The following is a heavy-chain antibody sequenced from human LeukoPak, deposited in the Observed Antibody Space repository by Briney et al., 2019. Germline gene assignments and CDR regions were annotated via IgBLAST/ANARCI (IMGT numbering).Heavy chain of an antibody. V-gene: IGHV3-7*01. CDR3: ARVGGGWSFDY. Sequence: GGSLRLSCAASGFTFSSYWMSWVRQAPGKGLEWVANIKQDGSEKYYVDSVKGRFTISRDNAKNSLYLQMNSLRTEDTAVYFCARVGGGWSFDYWGQGTLVTVSS. D-gene: IGHD6-19*01. J-gene: IGHJ4*02. CDR1: GFTFSSYW. CDR2: IKQDGSEK.